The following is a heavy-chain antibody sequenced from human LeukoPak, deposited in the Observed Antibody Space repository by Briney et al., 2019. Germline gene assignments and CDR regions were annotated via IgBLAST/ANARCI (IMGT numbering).Heavy chain of an antibody. CDR1: GGSISSGGYY. CDR2: IHHSGST. V-gene: IGHV4-31*03. Sequence: SETLSLTCTVSGGSISSGGYYWSWIRQHPGKGLEWIGYIHHSGSTYYNPSLKSRPIISLDTSKNQFSLKLNSVTAADTAVYYCANYGSGSYRFDPWGQGTLVTVSS. D-gene: IGHD3-10*01. CDR3: ANYGSGSYRFDP. J-gene: IGHJ5*02.